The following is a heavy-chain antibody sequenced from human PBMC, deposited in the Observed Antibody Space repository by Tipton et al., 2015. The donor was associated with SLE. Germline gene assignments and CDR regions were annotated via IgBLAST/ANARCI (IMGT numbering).Heavy chain of an antibody. V-gene: IGHV3-30*02. Sequence: GSLRLSCVASGFAFRTYGMHWVRQAPGKGLDWVAFIRHDGSNNYYADSVKGRFTISRDNSKNSENTLYLEMNSLRPEDTAVYYCAKGVVSYGSSWRDYYYGMDVWGQGTTVTVSS. CDR3: AKGVVSYGSSWRDYYYGMDV. CDR1: GFAFRTYG. CDR2: IRHDGSNN. J-gene: IGHJ6*02. D-gene: IGHD6-13*01.